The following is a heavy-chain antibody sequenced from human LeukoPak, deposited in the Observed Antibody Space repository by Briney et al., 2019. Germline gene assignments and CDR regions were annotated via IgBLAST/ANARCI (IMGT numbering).Heavy chain of an antibody. V-gene: IGHV3-30*04. CDR3: ARGVLVAAPDY. Sequence: GGSLRLSCAASGFTFSSYAMHWVRQAPGKGLEWVAVISYDGSNKYYADSVKGRFTISRDNSKNTLYLQMNSLRAEDTAIYFCARGVLVAAPDYWGQGTLVTVSS. J-gene: IGHJ4*02. CDR2: ISYDGSNK. CDR1: GFTFSSYA. D-gene: IGHD2-15*01.